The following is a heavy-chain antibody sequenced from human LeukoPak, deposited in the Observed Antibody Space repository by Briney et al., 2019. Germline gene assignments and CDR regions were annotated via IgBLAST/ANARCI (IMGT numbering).Heavy chain of an antibody. Sequence: PSETLSLTCTVSGGSISSISYYWSWIRQPPGKGLEWVGYISYSGSTNYNPSLKSRVTISVDTSKNQFSLKLSSVTAADTAIYYCARDGRAGSLFAYWGQGTLVTVSS. CDR2: ISYSGST. CDR1: GGSISSISYY. D-gene: IGHD6-19*01. J-gene: IGHJ4*02. V-gene: IGHV4-61*01. CDR3: ARDGRAGSLFAY.